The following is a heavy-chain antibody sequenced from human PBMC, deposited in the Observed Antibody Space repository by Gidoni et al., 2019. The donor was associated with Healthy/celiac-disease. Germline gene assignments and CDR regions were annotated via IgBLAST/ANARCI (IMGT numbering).Heavy chain of an antibody. CDR3: ARFPRYYGDYGVYYFDY. D-gene: IGHD4-17*01. Sequence: QVQLVESGGGVVQPGRSLRLSCAASGFTFRSYGMHWVRQAPGKGLEWVAVIWYDGSNKYYADSVKGRFTISRDNSKNTLYLQMNSLRAEDTAVYYCARFPRYYGDYGVYYFDYWGQGTLVTVSS. CDR1: GFTFRSYG. V-gene: IGHV3-33*01. J-gene: IGHJ4*02. CDR2: IWYDGSNK.